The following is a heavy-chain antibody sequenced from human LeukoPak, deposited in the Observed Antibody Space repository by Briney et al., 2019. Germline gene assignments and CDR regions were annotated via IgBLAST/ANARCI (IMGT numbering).Heavy chain of an antibody. CDR3: ATTGAHSSGWYLY. J-gene: IGHJ4*02. CDR2: INPNSGGT. Sequence: GASVKVPCKASGYTFTGYYMHWVRQAPGQGLEWMGWINPNSGGTNYAQKFQGRVTMTRDTSISTAYMELSRLRSDDTAVYYCATTGAHSSGWYLYWGQGTLVTVSS. V-gene: IGHV1-2*02. D-gene: IGHD6-19*01. CDR1: GYTFTGYY.